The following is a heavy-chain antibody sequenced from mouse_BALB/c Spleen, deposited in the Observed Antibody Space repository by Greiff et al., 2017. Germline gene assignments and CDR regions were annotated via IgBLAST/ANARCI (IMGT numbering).Heavy chain of an antibody. CDR3: ARDAPYYVPFAY. CDR2: SRNKANDYTT. D-gene: IGHD1-1*01. Sequence: EVNVVESGGGLVQPGGSLRLSCATSGFTFSDFYMEWVRQPPGKRLEWIAASRNKANDYTTEYSASVKGRFIVSRDTSQSILYLQMNALRAEDTAIYYCARDAPYYVPFAYWGQGTLVTVSA. CDR1: GFTFSDFY. V-gene: IGHV7-1*02. J-gene: IGHJ3*01.